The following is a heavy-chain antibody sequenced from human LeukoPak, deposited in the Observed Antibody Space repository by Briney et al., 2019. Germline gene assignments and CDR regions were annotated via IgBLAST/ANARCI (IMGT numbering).Heavy chain of an antibody. V-gene: IGHV4-31*03. Sequence: SETLSLTCTVSGDSISSGGYYWSWIRQHPGKGLEWIGYIYYSGSTYYNPSLKSRVTISVDTSKNQFSLKLSSVTAADTAVYYCARGESDSSGYYFEDWGQGTLVTVSS. D-gene: IGHD3-22*01. CDR3: ARGESDSSGYYFED. CDR2: IYYSGST. J-gene: IGHJ4*02. CDR1: GDSISSGGYY.